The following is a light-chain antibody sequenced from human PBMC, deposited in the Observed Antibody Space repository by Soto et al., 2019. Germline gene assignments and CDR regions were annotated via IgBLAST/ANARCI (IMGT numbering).Light chain of an antibody. Sequence: DIVMTQSPDSLAVSLGERATINCKSSQSVLYTPNNNNYLAWFQQKPGQPPKLLIYWASTRESGAPDRLSGSGSGTDFTLTISSVEAEDVAVYYCHQYARDPFTFGQGTKLEIK. CDR3: HQYARDPFT. CDR1: QSVLYTPNNNNY. CDR2: WAS. V-gene: IGKV4-1*01. J-gene: IGKJ2*01.